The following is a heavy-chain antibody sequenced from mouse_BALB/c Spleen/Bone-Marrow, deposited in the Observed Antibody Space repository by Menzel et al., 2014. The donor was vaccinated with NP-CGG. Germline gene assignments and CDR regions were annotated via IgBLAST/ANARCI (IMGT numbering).Heavy chain of an antibody. Sequence: EVKLMESGGGLVQPGGSLKLSCAASGFDFSRYWMSWVRQAPGKGLEWIGEINPNSRTINCTPSLKDKFIISRDNARNTLDLQMSKVRSEDTALYYCARCGYYGFLEYWGQGTTLTVSS. J-gene: IGHJ2*01. CDR2: INPNSRTI. CDR3: ARCGYYGFLEY. V-gene: IGHV4-1*02. D-gene: IGHD1-1*01. CDR1: GFDFSRYW.